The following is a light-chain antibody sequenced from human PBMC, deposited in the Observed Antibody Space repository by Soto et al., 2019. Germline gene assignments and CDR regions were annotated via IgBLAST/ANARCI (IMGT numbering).Light chain of an antibody. J-gene: IGKJ3*01. V-gene: IGKV1-33*01. CDR2: DAS. CDR1: QDISNY. CDR3: QQYDNLLGA. Sequence: DIQMTQSPSSLSASVGDRVTITCQASQDISNYLNGYQQKPGKAPKHLIYDASNLETGVPSRFSGSGSGTDFTFTISSLQPEDIATYDCQQYDNLLGAFGPGTKVDIK.